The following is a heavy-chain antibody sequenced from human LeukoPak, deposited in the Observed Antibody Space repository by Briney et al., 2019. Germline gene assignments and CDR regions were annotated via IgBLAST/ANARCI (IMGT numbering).Heavy chain of an antibody. CDR1: GYTFTSYG. CDR3: ARQAHYYDSSDSSGWQGLDC. CDR2: ISAYNGNT. J-gene: IGHJ4*02. Sequence: ASVKVSCKASGYTFTSYGISWVRQAPGQGLEWMGWISAYNGNTNYAQKLQGRVTMTTDTSTSTAYMELRSLRSDDTAVYYCARQAHYYDSSDSSGWQGLDCWGQGALVTVSS. D-gene: IGHD3-22*01. V-gene: IGHV1-18*01.